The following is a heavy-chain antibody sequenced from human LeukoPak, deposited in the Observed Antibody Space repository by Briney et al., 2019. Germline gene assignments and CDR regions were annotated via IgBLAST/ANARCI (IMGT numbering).Heavy chain of an antibody. CDR2: IYTSGST. CDR3: ARDSPYYYDSSGYSLYYFDY. D-gene: IGHD3-22*01. V-gene: IGHV4-61*02. J-gene: IGHJ4*02. Sequence: SETLSLTCTVSGGSISSGSYYWSWIRQPAGKGLEWIGRIYTSGSTNYNPSLKSRVTISVDTSKNQFSLKLSSVTAADTAVYYCARDSPYYYDSSGYSLYYFDYWGQGTLVTVSS. CDR1: GGSISSGSYY.